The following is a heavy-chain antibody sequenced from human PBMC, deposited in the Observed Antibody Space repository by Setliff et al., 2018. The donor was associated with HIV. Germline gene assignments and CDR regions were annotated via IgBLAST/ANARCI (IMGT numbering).Heavy chain of an antibody. V-gene: IGHV4-61*02. CDR1: GGSISSGSYY. CDR2: IYTSGST. D-gene: IGHD3-22*01. CDR3: ARAISPQYYGSSGYYLA. Sequence: SETLSLTCTVSGGSISSGSYYWSWIRQPAGEGLEWIGRIYTSGSTNYNPSLKSRVTISVDTSKNQFSLKLSSVTAADTAVYYCARAISPQYYGSSGYYLAWGQGTLVTVSS. J-gene: IGHJ5*02.